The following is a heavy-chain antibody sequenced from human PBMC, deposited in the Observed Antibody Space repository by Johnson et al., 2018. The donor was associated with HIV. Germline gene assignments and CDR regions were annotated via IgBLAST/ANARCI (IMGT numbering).Heavy chain of an antibody. D-gene: IGHD6-6*01. CDR3: ARDLGGGYSSSSYAFDI. CDR1: GFTFDDHG. Sequence: QVQLVESGGGVVPPGGSLRLSCAASGFTFDDHGMSWVRQAPGKGLEWVAVISYDGSNKYYADSVKGRFTISRDNSKNTLYLQMNSLRAEDTAVYYCARDLGGGYSSSSYAFDIWGQGTMVTVSS. J-gene: IGHJ3*02. CDR2: ISYDGSNK. V-gene: IGHV3-30*03.